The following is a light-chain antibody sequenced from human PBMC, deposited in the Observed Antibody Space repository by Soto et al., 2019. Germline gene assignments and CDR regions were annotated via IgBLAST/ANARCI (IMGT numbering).Light chain of an antibody. Sequence: QSALTQPRSVSGSPGQSITISCTGTSSDVGGYAYVSWYQQYPGKAPKLVISEVSNRPSGISHRFSGSRSGNTASLTISGLQAEDEAHYYCSSYTSDTTPAFGGGIKLTVL. CDR2: EVS. CDR1: SSDVGGYAY. V-gene: IGLV2-14*01. J-gene: IGLJ2*01. CDR3: SSYTSDTTPA.